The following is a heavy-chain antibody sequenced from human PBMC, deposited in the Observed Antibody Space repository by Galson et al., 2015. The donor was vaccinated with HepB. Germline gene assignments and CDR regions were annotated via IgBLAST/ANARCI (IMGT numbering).Heavy chain of an antibody. D-gene: IGHD1-26*01. V-gene: IGHV3-23*01. CDR3: AKSSPYSGSYYYGMDV. CDR2: ISGSGGNT. Sequence: SLRLSCAASGFTFSSYAMTWVRQAPGEGLEWVSSISGSGGNTYYADSVKGRFTISRDNSKNTLYLQMSSLRAEDTAVYYCAKSSPYSGSYYYGMDVWGQGTTVTVSS. CDR1: GFTFSSYA. J-gene: IGHJ6*02.